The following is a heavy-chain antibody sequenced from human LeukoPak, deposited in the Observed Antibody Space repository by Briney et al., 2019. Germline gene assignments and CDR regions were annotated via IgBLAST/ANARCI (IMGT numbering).Heavy chain of an antibody. CDR1: GYTFTSYG. J-gene: IGHJ4*02. D-gene: IGHD3-10*01. CDR2: INPSGGST. V-gene: IGHV1-46*01. CDR3: ARAMVRGLSNPFDS. Sequence: GASVKVSCKASGYTFTSYGISWVRQAPGQGLEWMAMINPSGGSTTYAQKFQGRVTMTRDTSTSTVYMELSSLRYEDTAVYYCARAMVRGLSNPFDSWGQGTLVTVSS.